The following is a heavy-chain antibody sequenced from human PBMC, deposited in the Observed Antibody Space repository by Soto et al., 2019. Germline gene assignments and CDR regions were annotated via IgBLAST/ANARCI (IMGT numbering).Heavy chain of an antibody. CDR2: IHPDDSDT. V-gene: IGHV5-51*01. CDR1: GYVFTNYW. Sequence: GESLKISCKAAGYVFTNYWIGWGRQIPGRGLEWMGIIHPDDSDTKYNPSFPGQVTFSADKSITTAYLPWSSLKASDTAIYYCARSPVVAAIDYYGMDVWGQGTTVTVSS. D-gene: IGHD2-15*01. CDR3: ARSPVVAAIDYYGMDV. J-gene: IGHJ6*02.